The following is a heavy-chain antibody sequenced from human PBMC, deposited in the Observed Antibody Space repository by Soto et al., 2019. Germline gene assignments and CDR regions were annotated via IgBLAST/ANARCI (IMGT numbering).Heavy chain of an antibody. CDR2: ISPKSGNI. CDR1: GYTFTRNG. V-gene: IGHV1-18*01. CDR3: VKRHDSNSWPSRDV. D-gene: IGHD3-22*01. J-gene: IGHJ6*02. Sequence: QVPLVQSGAEVKKPGASVNVSCKTSGYTFTRNGISWVRQAPGQGLEWMGWISPKSGNIKYAQKFQGRVIMTTDTSRSSAYMVLRSLRSNDTALYYCVKRHDSNSWPSRDVWGPGTTVTVSS.